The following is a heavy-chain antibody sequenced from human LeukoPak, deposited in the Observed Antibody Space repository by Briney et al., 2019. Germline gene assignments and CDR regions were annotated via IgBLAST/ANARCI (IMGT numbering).Heavy chain of an antibody. CDR1: GGSISSSSYY. D-gene: IGHD6-19*01. CDR3: ARVSRMSGWTFDY. Sequence: SETLSLTCTVSGGSISSSSYYWGWIRQPPGKGLEWIGSIYYSGSTYYNPSLKSRVTISVDTSKNQFSLKLSSVTAADTAVYYCARVSRMSGWTFDYWGQGTLVTVSS. J-gene: IGHJ4*02. CDR2: IYYSGST. V-gene: IGHV4-39*01.